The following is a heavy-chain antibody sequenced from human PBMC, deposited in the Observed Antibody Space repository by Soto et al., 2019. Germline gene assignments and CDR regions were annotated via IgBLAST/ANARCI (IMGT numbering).Heavy chain of an antibody. CDR2: IIPIFGTA. CDR1: GGTFSSYA. CDR3: ARGTMITFGGVIAPYYYYGMDV. V-gene: IGHV1-69*13. Sequence: ASVKVSCKASGGTFSSYAISWVRRAPGQGLEWMGGIIPIFGTANYAQKFQGRVTITADESTSTAYMELSSLRSEDTAVYYCARGTMITFGGVIAPYYYYGMDVWGQGTTVTVSS. J-gene: IGHJ6*02. D-gene: IGHD3-16*02.